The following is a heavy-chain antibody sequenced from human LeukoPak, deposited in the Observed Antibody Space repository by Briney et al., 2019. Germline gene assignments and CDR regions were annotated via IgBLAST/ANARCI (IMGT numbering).Heavy chain of an antibody. CDR3: ARGGWELTS. D-gene: IGHD1-26*01. J-gene: IGHJ5*02. CDR1: GGSISSGSYY. V-gene: IGHV4-61*02. Sequence: SETLSLTCTVSGGSISSGSYYWSWIRQPAGKGLEWIGRIYTSGSTNYNPSLKSRVTISVDTSKNQFSLKLSSVTAADTAVYYCARGGWELTSWGQETLVTVSS. CDR2: IYTSGST.